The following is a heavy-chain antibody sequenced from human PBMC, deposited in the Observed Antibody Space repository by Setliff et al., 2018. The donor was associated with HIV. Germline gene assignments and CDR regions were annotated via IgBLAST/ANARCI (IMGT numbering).Heavy chain of an antibody. V-gene: IGHV3-66*02. D-gene: IGHD2-15*01. CDR3: ATGGAYCGGGSCLDP. CDR2: IYSGGRT. CDR1: GFTVSSTY. J-gene: IGHJ5*02. Sequence: GGSLRLSCAASGFTVSSTYTTWVRQAPGKGLEWVSVIYSGGRTFYADSVKGRITISRDNSKNTVYLQMNSLRPEDTAVYYCATGGAYCGGGSCLDPWGQGTLVTAPQ.